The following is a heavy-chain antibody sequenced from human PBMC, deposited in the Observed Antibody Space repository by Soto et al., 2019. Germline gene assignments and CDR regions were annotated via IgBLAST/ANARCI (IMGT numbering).Heavy chain of an antibody. J-gene: IGHJ6*02. CDR2: MNPNSGNT. Sequence: GASVKVSCKASGYTFTSYDINWVRQATGQGLEWMGWMNPNSGNTGYAQKFQGRVTMTRNTSISTAYMELGSLRSEDTAVYYRARGGPRWWELPLYYSYYGMDVGGQGTRVTVS. D-gene: IGHD2-15*01. V-gene: IGHV1-8*01. CDR3: ARGGPRWWELPLYYSYYGMDV. CDR1: GYTFTSYD.